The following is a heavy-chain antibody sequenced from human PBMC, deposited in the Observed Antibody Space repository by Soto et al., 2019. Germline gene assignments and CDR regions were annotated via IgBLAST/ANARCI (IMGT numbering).Heavy chain of an antibody. CDR3: ARSREFDY. J-gene: IGHJ4*02. Sequence: SETPSLTCGVSGGSLGGATYSWNWIRQPPGKGLEWIGYIFPSGTTYYNPSLKSRVTISIDVSKNQFPLSLRSMTAADTAVYYCARSREFDYWSQGTLVTVSS. V-gene: IGHV4-30-2*01. CDR1: GGSLGGATYS. CDR2: IFPSGTT.